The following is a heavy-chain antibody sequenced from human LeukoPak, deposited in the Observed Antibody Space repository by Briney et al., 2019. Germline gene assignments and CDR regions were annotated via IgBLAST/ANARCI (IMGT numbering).Heavy chain of an antibody. V-gene: IGHV1-69*13. CDR2: IIPIFGTA. J-gene: IGHJ4*02. Sequence: GASVKLSCKASGGTFSSYAISWVRQAPGQGLEWMGGIIPIFGTANYAQKFQGRVTITADESTSTAYMELSSLRSEDTAVYYCARVTRKFKSNYDFWSGPYPHDYWGQGTLVTVSS. D-gene: IGHD3-3*01. CDR1: GGTFSSYA. CDR3: ARVTRKFKSNYDFWSGPYPHDY.